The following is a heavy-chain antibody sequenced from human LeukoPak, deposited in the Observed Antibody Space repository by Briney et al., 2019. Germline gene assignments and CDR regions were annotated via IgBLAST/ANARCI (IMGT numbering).Heavy chain of an antibody. J-gene: IGHJ4*02. CDR3: AKVFSRSSWSKEKYFDY. V-gene: IGHV3-23*01. CDR2: ISGSGGST. D-gene: IGHD6-13*01. CDR1: GFTFSSYA. Sequence: SGGSLRLSCAASGFTFSSYAMSWVRQAPGKGLEWVSAISGSGGSTYYADSVKGRFTISRDNSKNTLYLQMNSLRAEDTAVYYCAKVFSRSSWSKEKYFDYWGQGTLVTVSS.